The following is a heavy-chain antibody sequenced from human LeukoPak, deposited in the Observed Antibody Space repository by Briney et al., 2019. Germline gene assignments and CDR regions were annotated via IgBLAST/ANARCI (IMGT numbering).Heavy chain of an antibody. CDR1: GGSISSGSYY. J-gene: IGHJ4*02. CDR3: ARAPRKEYCSGGSCPVYYFDY. V-gene: IGHV4-61*02. D-gene: IGHD2-15*01. CDR2: IYTSGST. Sequence: SQTLSLTCTVSGGSISSGSYYWSWIRQPAGKGLEWIGRIYTSGSTNYNPSLKSRVTISVDTSKNQFSLKLSSVTAADTAVYYCARAPRKEYCSGGSCPVYYFDYWGQGTLVTVSS.